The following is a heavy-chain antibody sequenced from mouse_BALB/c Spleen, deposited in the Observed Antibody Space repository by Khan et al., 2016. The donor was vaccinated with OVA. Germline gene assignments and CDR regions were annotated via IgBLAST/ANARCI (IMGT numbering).Heavy chain of an antibody. CDR3: AKDRVYYAVDY. Sequence: VQLQESGPGLVAPSQSLSITCTVSGFSLTSYGVSWVRQPPGKGLEWLGVIWGDGNTNFHSALRSRLSISKDNSKSQVFLKLNSLQTDDTATYYFAKDRVYYAVDYWGQGTSVTVSS. V-gene: IGHV2-3*01. CDR2: IWGDGNT. CDR1: GFSLTSYG. J-gene: IGHJ4*01.